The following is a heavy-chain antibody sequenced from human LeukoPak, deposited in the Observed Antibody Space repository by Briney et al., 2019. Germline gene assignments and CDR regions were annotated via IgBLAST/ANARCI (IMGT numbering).Heavy chain of an antibody. CDR3: VRDLGPGRAFWFDP. CDR2: TYYRSRWYT. CDR1: GDSLSSNDAG. Sequence: SQTLSLTCAISGDSLSSNDAGWNWIRQSPSRGLEWLGRTYYRSRWYTDYAIFVESRITISRDTSQNQFSLQLKSVTPDVTAVYFCVRDLGPGRAFWFDPWGQGTLVTVSS. V-gene: IGHV6-1*01. J-gene: IGHJ5*02. D-gene: IGHD3-10*01.